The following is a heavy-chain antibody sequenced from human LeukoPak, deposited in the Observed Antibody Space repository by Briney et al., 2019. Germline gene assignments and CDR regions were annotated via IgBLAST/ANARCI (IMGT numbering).Heavy chain of an antibody. D-gene: IGHD6-13*01. CDR2: INHSGST. V-gene: IGHV4-34*01. Sequence: SETLSLTCAVYGGSFSGYYWSWIRQPPGKGLEWIGEINHSGSTNYNPSLKRRVTISVDTSKNQFSLKLSSVTAADTAVYYCARVVGRPRTLAAGTYAASKNYYYYYMDVWGKGTTVTVSS. J-gene: IGHJ6*03. CDR3: ARVVGRPRTLAAGTYAASKNYYYYYMDV. CDR1: GGSFSGYY.